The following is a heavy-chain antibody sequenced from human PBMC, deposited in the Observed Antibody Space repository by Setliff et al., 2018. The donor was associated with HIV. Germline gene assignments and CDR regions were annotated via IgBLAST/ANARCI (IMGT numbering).Heavy chain of an antibody. Sequence: GGSLRLSCAASGFTFSTYAMSWVRQAPGKGLEWVSAITSTAGTTYYADSVKGRFTVSRDNSKNTLYLQMNSLRAEDTAVYYCASDPPSWRWLFDYWGQGTLVTVSS. D-gene: IGHD5-12*01. V-gene: IGHV3-23*01. CDR2: ITSTAGTT. CDR3: ASDPPSWRWLFDY. CDR1: GFTFSTYA. J-gene: IGHJ4*02.